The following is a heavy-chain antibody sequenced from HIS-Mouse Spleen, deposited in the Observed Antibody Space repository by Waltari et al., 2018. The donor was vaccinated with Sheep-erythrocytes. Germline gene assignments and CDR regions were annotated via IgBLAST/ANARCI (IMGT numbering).Heavy chain of an antibody. CDR2: MNPNSGNT. J-gene: IGHJ5*02. CDR1: GYTCPRYV. V-gene: IGHV1-8*01. CDR3: ARGIAAAGTDWFDP. Sequence: QVQLVQSGAEVKKPGASVKVSRKASGYTCPRYVIHLVREANGQGLEWMGWMNPNSGNTGYAQKFQGRVTMTRNTSISTAYMELSSLRSEDTAVYYCARGIAAAGTDWFDPWGQGTLVTVSS. D-gene: IGHD6-13*01.